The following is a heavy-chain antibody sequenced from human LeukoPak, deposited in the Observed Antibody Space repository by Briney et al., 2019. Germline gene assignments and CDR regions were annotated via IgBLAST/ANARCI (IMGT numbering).Heavy chain of an antibody. CDR1: GYTFTSYG. J-gene: IGHJ4*02. Sequence: ASVTVSCTASGYTFTSYGISWVRQAPGQGLEWMGWISAYNGNTNYAQKLQGRVTMTTDTSTSTAYMELRSLRSDDTAVYYCARDEYCYDSSSLRYWGQGTLVTVSS. V-gene: IGHV1-18*01. D-gene: IGHD3-22*01. CDR2: ISAYNGNT. CDR3: ARDEYCYDSSSLRY.